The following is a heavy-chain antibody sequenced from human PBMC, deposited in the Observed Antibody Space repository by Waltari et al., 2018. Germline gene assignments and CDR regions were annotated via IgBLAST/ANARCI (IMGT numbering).Heavy chain of an antibody. CDR2: IYYSGST. CDR1: GGSISSYY. CDR3: ARDLGGFNHFDWFLSI. J-gene: IGHJ3*02. D-gene: IGHD3-9*01. V-gene: IGHV4-59*01. Sequence: QVQLQESGPGLVKPSETLSLTCTVSGGSISSYYWSWIRQPPGKGLEWIGYIYYSGSTNYNPSLKSRVTISVDTSKNQFSLKLSSVTAADTAVYYCARDLGGFNHFDWFLSIWGPGTMVTVSS.